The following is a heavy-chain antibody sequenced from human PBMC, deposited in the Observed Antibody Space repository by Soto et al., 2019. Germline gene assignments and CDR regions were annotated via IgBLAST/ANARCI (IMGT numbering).Heavy chain of an antibody. CDR3: TRARDMDV. J-gene: IGHJ6*02. CDR2: ISGYNGNA. Sequence: QVQLVQSGAEVKKPGASVKVSCKASGYIFTSYGINWVRQAPGQGLEWMGWISGYNGNANYAQKFQGRVALTTDTSTRTVYMELRSLRSDDTAVYYCTRARDMDVWGRGTTVTVSS. CDR1: GYIFTSYG. V-gene: IGHV1-18*01.